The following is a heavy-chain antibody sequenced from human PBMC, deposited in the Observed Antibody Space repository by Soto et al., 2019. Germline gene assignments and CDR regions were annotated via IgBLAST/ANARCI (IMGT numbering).Heavy chain of an antibody. CDR1: RRLLSPGGNF. V-gene: IGHV4-31*02. J-gene: IGHJ6*02. D-gene: IGHD5-18*01. CDR3: ASPSNGYTSGMDV. CDR2: INNSGST. Sequence: QVPLPESGPGLVKPSQPLFLTWNFSRRLLSPGGNFSGWHPPQPGNGLEWICHINNSGSTYYNPSLQSRVTISLDTSKNQFSLKLSAVTAADTAVYYCASPSNGYTSGMDVWGQGTTVTVSS.